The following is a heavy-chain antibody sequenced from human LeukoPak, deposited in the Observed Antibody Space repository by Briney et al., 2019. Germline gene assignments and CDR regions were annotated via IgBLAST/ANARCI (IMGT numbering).Heavy chain of an antibody. Sequence: ASVKVSCKASGGTFSSYAISWVRQAPGQGLEWMGGIIPIFGTANYAQKFQGRVTITADKSTSTAYMELSSLRSEDTAVYYCARVRGDYGDYGYLYYFDYWGQGTLVTVSS. CDR1: GGTFSSYA. D-gene: IGHD4-17*01. J-gene: IGHJ4*02. V-gene: IGHV1-69*06. CDR2: IIPIFGTA. CDR3: ARVRGDYGDYGYLYYFDY.